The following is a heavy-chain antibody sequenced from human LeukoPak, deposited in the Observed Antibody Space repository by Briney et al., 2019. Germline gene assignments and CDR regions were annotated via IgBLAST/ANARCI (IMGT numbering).Heavy chain of an antibody. Sequence: PGGSLRLSCVASGLSISGQWMNWVRQAPGQGLEWVANIKHDGSEEYYVGSVKGRFTISRDDGRNSVSLQMNSVRAEGTAVYYCGYTNNFYHWGQGTLVVVSS. V-gene: IGHV3-7*01. CDR1: GLSISGQW. CDR3: GYTNNFYH. J-gene: IGHJ4*02. D-gene: IGHD3-16*02. CDR2: IKHDGSEE.